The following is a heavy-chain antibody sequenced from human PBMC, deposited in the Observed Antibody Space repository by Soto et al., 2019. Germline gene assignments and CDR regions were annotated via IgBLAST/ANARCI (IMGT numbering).Heavy chain of an antibody. CDR1: GGSISSGGYY. Sequence: PSETLSLTCTVSGGSISSGGYYWSWIRQHPGKGLEWIGYIYYSGSTYYNPSLKSRVTISVDTSKNQFSLKLSSVTAADTAVYYCARWNYARGFDYWGQGTLVTVSS. CDR2: IYYSGST. CDR3: ARWNYARGFDY. V-gene: IGHV4-31*02. J-gene: IGHJ4*02. D-gene: IGHD1-7*01.